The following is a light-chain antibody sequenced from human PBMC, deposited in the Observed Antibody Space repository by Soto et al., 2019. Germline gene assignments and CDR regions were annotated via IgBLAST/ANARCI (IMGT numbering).Light chain of an antibody. CDR1: QSVSSSY. V-gene: IGKV3D-20*01. CDR3: QHYARGSRIT. CDR2: DAS. Sequence: EIVLTQSPATLSLSPGERATLSCGASQSVSSSYLAWYQQKPGLAPRLLIYDASTRATGIPPRFSGSGFGTDSNPKISRLAQEHFALYYCQHYARGSRITVGPGTRLEIK. J-gene: IGKJ5*01.